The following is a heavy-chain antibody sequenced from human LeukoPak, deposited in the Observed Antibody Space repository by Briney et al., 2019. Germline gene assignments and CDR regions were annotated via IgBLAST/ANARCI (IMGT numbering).Heavy chain of an antibody. Sequence: GGSLRLSCAPSGFTFSDYYMSWIRQAPGKGLEWVSYISSSGSTIYYADSVKGRFTISRDNAKNSLYLQMNSLRAEDTAVYYCARVRACSSTSCPGGYFDYWGQGTLVTVSS. J-gene: IGHJ4*02. D-gene: IGHD2-2*01. CDR2: ISSSGSTI. CDR3: ARVRACSSTSCPGGYFDY. V-gene: IGHV3-11*04. CDR1: GFTFSDYY.